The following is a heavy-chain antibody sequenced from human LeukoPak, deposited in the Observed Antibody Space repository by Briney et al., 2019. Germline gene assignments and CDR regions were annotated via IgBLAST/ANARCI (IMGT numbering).Heavy chain of an antibody. CDR3: ALGYHDSSGYYYLAY. CDR2: ISSSSSYI. Sequence: GGSLRLSCAASGFTFSSYSMNWVRQAPGKGLEWVSSISSSSSYIYYADSVKGRFTISRDNAKNSLYLQMNSLRAEDTAVYYCALGYHDSSGYYYLAYWGQGTLVTVSS. D-gene: IGHD3-22*01. CDR1: GFTFSSYS. J-gene: IGHJ4*02. V-gene: IGHV3-21*01.